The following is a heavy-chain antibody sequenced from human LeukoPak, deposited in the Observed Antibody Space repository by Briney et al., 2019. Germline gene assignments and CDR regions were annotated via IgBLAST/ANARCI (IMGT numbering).Heavy chain of an antibody. J-gene: IGHJ4*02. CDR1: GYTFTGYY. CDR3: ARYSSSWYGGYDY. CDR2: INPNSGGT. D-gene: IGHD6-13*01. V-gene: IGHV1-2*06. Sequence: GASVKVSSKASGYTFTGYYMHWVRQAPGQGLEWMGRINPNSGGTNYAQKFQGRVTMTRDTSISTAYMELSRLRSDDTAVYYCARYSSSWYGGYDYWGQGTLVTVSS.